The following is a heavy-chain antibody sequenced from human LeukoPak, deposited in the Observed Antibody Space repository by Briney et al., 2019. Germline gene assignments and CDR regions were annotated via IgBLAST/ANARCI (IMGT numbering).Heavy chain of an antibody. V-gene: IGHV4-59*08. Sequence: AETRSLTCTVSGDSINSYYWSWIRQPPGKGLEWIGYIYSSGSTNYNPSLKSRVTMSVDTSKNQFSLKLSSVTAADTAVYYCARRNDWNDACGQGALFSASS. CDR1: GDSINSYY. J-gene: IGHJ5*02. CDR3: ARRNDWNDA. CDR2: IYSSGST.